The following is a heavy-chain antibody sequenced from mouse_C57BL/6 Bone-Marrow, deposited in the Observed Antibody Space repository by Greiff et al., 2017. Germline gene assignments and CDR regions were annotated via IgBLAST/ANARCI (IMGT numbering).Heavy chain of an antibody. J-gene: IGHJ3*01. V-gene: IGHV1-55*01. CDR1: GYTFTSYW. D-gene: IGHD3-2*02. CDR2: IYPGSGST. CDR3: ARTDSSGYWFAY. Sequence: VQLQQPGAELVKPGASVKMSCKASGYTFTSYWITWVKQRPGQGLEWIGDIYPGSGSTNYNEKLKSKATLTVDTSSSTAYMQLSSLTSEDSAVYYCARTDSSGYWFAYWGQGTLVTVSA.